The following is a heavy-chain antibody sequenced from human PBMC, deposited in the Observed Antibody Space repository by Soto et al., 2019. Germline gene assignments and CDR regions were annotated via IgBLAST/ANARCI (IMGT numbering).Heavy chain of an antibody. CDR2: LYTSGST. V-gene: IGHV4-30-2*01. D-gene: IGHD3-16*01. CDR1: EGSFSTGDYS. Sequence: SETLAPTCAVSEGSFSTGDYSWNWIPKPPGKGLEWIGYLYTSGSTHYSAALQSRVTISADRSKNQFSLRMTSMTAADTAVHSCARGHDYVVVPFEYWSQGLLV. J-gene: IGHJ4*02. CDR3: ARGHDYVVVPFEY.